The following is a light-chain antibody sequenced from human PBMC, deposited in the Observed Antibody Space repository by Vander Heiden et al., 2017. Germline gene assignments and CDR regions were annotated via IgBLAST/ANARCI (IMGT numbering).Light chain of an antibody. CDR2: AAS. Sequence: SVTITCRPSQSISSYLNWYQQKPGKAPKLLIYAASSRKSGVPARFSGSGPGTDFTLTISSLQPEDFATYYCQQSYSTARTFGQGTKVEIK. J-gene: IGKJ1*01. V-gene: IGKV1-39*01. CDR3: QQSYSTART. CDR1: QSISSY.